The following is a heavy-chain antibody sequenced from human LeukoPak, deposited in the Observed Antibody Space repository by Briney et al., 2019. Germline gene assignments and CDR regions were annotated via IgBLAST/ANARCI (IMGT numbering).Heavy chain of an antibody. CDR3: ARGDYGVTHYYYYYYMDV. D-gene: IGHD4-17*01. CDR1: GDSINNYY. CDR2: IYYSGST. Sequence: SETLSLTCTVSGDSINNYYWSWIRQPPGKGLEWIGYIYYSGSTNYNPSLKSRVTISVDTSKNQFSLKLSSVTAADTAVYYCARGDYGVTHYYYYYYMDVWGKGTTVTVSS. V-gene: IGHV4-59*01. J-gene: IGHJ6*03.